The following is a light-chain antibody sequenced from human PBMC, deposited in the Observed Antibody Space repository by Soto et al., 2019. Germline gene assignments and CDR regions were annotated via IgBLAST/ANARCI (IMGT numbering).Light chain of an antibody. J-gene: IGKJ3*01. V-gene: IGKV3-11*01. Sequence: EIVLTQSPATLSLSPGERATLSCRASQSVGSYLAWYQQKPGQAPRLLIYDASNRATGIPARFSGSGSGTDFTLTISNLEPEDFAVYYCQQRSVWPPFTFGPGTTVDIK. CDR3: QQRSVWPPFT. CDR1: QSVGSY. CDR2: DAS.